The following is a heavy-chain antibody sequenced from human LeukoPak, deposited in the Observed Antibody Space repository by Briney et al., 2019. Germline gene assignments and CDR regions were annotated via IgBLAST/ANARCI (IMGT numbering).Heavy chain of an antibody. CDR2: IRYDGSNK. D-gene: IGHD6-13*01. Sequence: QPGGSLRLSCAASGFTFSSYGMHWVRQAPGKGLEWVAFIRYDGSNKYYADSVKGRFTISRDNSKNTLYLQMDSLRAEDTAVYYCAKGPYSSSWYYFDYWGQGTLVTVSS. J-gene: IGHJ4*02. CDR3: AKGPYSSSWYYFDY. CDR1: GFTFSSYG. V-gene: IGHV3-30*02.